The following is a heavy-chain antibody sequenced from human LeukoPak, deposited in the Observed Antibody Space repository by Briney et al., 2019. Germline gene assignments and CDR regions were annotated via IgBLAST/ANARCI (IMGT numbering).Heavy chain of an antibody. CDR3: ARARYSSSSPGDWFDP. CDR1: GYTFTSYD. V-gene: IGHV1-8*01. CDR2: MNPNSGNT. D-gene: IGHD6-6*01. Sequence: ASVKVSCKASGYTFTSYDINWVRQATGQGLEWMGWMNPNSGNTGYAQKFQGRVTMTRNTSISTAYMELSSLGSEDMAVYYCARARYSSSSPGDWFDPWGQGTLVTVSS. J-gene: IGHJ5*02.